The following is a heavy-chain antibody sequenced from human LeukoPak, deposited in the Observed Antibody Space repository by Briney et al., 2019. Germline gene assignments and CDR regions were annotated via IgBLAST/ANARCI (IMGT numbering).Heavy chain of an antibody. CDR1: GFTFSSYW. Sequence: PGGSLRLSCAASGFTFSSYWMHWVRQAPGKGLVWVSRINGDGSSTSYADSVKGRFTISRENAKNTLYLQMNSLRAEDTAVYYCARGPPLRRITIFGVVKNWYFDLWGRGTLVTVSS. V-gene: IGHV3-74*01. CDR3: ARGPPLRRITIFGVVKNWYFDL. D-gene: IGHD3-3*01. CDR2: INGDGSST. J-gene: IGHJ2*01.